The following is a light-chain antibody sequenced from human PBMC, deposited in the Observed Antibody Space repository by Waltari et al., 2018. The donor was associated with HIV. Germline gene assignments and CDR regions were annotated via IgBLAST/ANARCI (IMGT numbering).Light chain of an antibody. V-gene: IGLV2-23*01. CDR3: CSYAGSSNWV. J-gene: IGLJ3*02. Sequence: QSALPQPASVSGSPGQPITISCTGSSSDVGGYNLVSGYQQHPGKAPKLMIYEGINRPSGISNRFSGSKSGNTASLTISGLQAEDEADYYCCSYAGSSNWVFGGGTKLTVL. CDR1: SSDVGGYNL. CDR2: EGI.